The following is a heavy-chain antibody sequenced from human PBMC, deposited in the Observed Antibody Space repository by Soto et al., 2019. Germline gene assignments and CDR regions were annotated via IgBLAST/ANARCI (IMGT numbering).Heavy chain of an antibody. D-gene: IGHD2-2*03. CDR1: GYTFTSYY. Sequence: ASVKVSCKASGYTFTSYYMHWVRQAPGQGLEWMGMINASDGSTSYSQKFQGRVTMTRDTSTSTVYMELSSLRSEGTAVYYCARWILNYDFWGRGTLVTVSS. V-gene: IGHV1-46*01. CDR3: ARWILNYDF. J-gene: IGHJ4*02. CDR2: INASDGST.